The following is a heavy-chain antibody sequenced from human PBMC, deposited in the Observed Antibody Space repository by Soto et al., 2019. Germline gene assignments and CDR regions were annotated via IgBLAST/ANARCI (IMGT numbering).Heavy chain of an antibody. D-gene: IGHD3-22*01. CDR1: GGSISSSSYY. CDR2: IYYSGST. V-gene: IGHV4-39*01. J-gene: IGHJ4*02. Sequence: KASETLSLTCTVSGGSISSSSYYWGWIRQPPWKGLEWIGSIYYSGSTYYNPSLKSRVTISVDTSKNQFSLKLSSVTAADTAVYYCARHGPYYYDSSGYYLFDYWGQGXLVTVSS. CDR3: ARHGPYYYDSSGYYLFDY.